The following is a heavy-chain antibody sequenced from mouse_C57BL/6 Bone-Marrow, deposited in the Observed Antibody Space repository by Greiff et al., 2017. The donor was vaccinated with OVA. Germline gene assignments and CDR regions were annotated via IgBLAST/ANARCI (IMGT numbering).Heavy chain of an antibody. D-gene: IGHD1-1*01. Sequence: VQLQQSGPGLVAPSQSLSITCTVSGFSLTSYAISWVRQPPGKGLEWLGVIWTGGGTNYNSALKSRLSISKDNSKSQVFLKMNSLQTDDTARYYCASLLLRAGDAMDYWGQGTSVTVSS. CDR2: IWTGGGT. CDR1: GFSLTSYA. J-gene: IGHJ4*01. V-gene: IGHV2-9-1*01. CDR3: ASLLLRAGDAMDY.